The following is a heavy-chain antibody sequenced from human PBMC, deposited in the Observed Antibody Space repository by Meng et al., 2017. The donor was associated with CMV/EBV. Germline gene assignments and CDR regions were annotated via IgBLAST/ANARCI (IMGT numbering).Heavy chain of an antibody. CDR1: GFTFDDYG. V-gene: IGHV3-20*04. J-gene: IGHJ4*02. CDR3: AREAQTDYDYVWGSYHWDY. D-gene: IGHD3-16*02. CDR2: INWNGGST. Sequence: GGSLRLSCVASGFTFDDYGMSWVRQAPGKGLEWVSGINWNGGSTGYADSVKGRFTISRDNAKNSLYLQMNSLRAEDTALYYCAREAQTDYDYVWGSYHWDYWGQGTLVTVSS.